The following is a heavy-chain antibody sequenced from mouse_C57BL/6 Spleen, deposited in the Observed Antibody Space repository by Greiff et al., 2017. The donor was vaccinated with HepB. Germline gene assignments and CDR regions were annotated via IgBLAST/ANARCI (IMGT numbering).Heavy chain of an antibody. V-gene: IGHV1-12*01. CDR3: ARCYDYDEDWYFDV. D-gene: IGHD2-4*01. CDR1: GYTFTSYN. CDR2: IYPGNGDT. Sequence: LQHSGAELVRPGASVKMSCKASGYTFTSYNMHWVKQTPRQGLEWIGAIYPGNGDTSYNQKFKGKATLTVDKSSSTAYMQLSSLTSEDSAVYFCARCYDYDEDWYFDVWGTGTTVTVSS. J-gene: IGHJ1*03.